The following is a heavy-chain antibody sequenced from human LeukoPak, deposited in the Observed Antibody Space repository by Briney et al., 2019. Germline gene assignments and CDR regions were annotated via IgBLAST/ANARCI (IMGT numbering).Heavy chain of an antibody. J-gene: IGHJ4*02. CDR1: GRSISSGGYS. CDR2: IYHSGST. V-gene: IGHV4-30-2*01. Sequence: PSETLSLTCAVSGRSISSGGYSWSWIRQPPGKGLEWIGYIYHSGSTYYNPSLKSRVTISVDRSKNQFSLKLSSVTVADTAVYYCARAQKYYYDSSGYTYYFDYWGQGTLVTVSS. CDR3: ARAQKYYYDSSGYTYYFDY. D-gene: IGHD3-22*01.